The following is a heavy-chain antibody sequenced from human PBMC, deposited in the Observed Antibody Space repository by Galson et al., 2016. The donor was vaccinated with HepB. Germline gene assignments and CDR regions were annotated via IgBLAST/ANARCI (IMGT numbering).Heavy chain of an antibody. CDR2: ISGDGINT. V-gene: IGHV3-23*01. J-gene: IGHJ5*01. D-gene: IGHD2-8*02. CDR1: GVICSTCG. Sequence: SLRLSCAASGVICSTCGTAWVRQAPGKGLEWVSSISGDGINTHYADSVKGRFIISRDNSKNMVHLQMNSLRAEDTAVYYCAKDAGGAIMSDSWGHGTLVTVSS. CDR3: AKDAGGAIMSDS.